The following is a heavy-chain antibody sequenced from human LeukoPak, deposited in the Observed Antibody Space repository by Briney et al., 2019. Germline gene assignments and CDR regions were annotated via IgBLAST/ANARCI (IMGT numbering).Heavy chain of an antibody. Sequence: GGSLRLSCAASGFTFSSYWMQWVRQAPGKGLVWVSRINSDGSSASYADSVKGRFTISRDNAKNTLYLQMNSLRAEDTAVYYCARDGVNCSGAGCYSFFAFDIWGQGTMVTVSS. D-gene: IGHD2-15*01. CDR2: INSDGSSA. CDR1: GFTFSSYW. V-gene: IGHV3-74*01. CDR3: ARDGVNCSGAGCYSFFAFDI. J-gene: IGHJ3*02.